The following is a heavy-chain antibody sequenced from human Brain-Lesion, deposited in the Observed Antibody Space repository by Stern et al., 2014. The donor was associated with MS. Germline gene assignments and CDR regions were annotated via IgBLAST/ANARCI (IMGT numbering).Heavy chain of an antibody. Sequence: SSGGYYWSCIRQPAGKGLEWIGRIFNSGSTSYNPSLKSRVTISIDTSKNQFSLRLNSMTAADTAVYYCARGRVVPGFQYYATDVWGQGTTVIVSS. D-gene: IGHD2-2*01. V-gene: IGHV4-61*02. J-gene: IGHJ6*02. CDR1: SSGGYY. CDR3: ARGRVVPGFQYYATDV. CDR2: IFNSGST.